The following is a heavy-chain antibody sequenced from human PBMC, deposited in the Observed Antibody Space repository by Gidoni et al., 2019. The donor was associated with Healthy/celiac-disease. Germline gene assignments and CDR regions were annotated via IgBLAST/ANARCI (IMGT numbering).Heavy chain of an antibody. V-gene: IGHV4-59*01. Sequence: QVQLQESGPGLVKPSETLSLTCTVSGGSISSYYWSWIRQPPGKGLEWIGYIYYSGSTNYNPSLKSRVTISVDTSKNQFSLKLSSVTAADTAVYYCARASSATPGLFDPWGQGTLVTVSS. J-gene: IGHJ5*02. CDR1: GGSISSYY. CDR2: IYYSGST. D-gene: IGHD3-10*01. CDR3: ARASSATPGLFDP.